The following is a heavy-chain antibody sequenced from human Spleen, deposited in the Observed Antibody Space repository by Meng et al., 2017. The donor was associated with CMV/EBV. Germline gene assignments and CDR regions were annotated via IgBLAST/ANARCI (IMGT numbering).Heavy chain of an antibody. CDR2: IITIVGTP. V-gene: IGHV1-69*05. CDR3: ARRDEYCSTTNCYNPFDH. D-gene: IGHD2-2*01. Sequence: FNSFPINWVRQDTGQGLEWMGVIITIVGTPNYAQHFQDRVTITTDEATSTVFMELTSLRSEDTAIYYCARRDEYCSTTNCYNPFDHWGQGTLVTVSS. CDR1: FNSFP. J-gene: IGHJ4*02.